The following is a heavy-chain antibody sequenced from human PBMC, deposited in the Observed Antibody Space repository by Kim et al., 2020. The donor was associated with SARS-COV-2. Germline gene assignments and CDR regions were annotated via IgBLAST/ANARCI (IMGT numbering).Heavy chain of an antibody. Sequence: ASVKVSCKASGYTFTSYAIHWVRQAPGQGLEWMGWINVGYGNTKYLQKFQGRVTITADASASTAYMELSSLRSEDTAVYYCARDGATRSDGYCFD. CDR2: INVGYGNT. CDR3: ARDGATRSDGYCFD. J-gene: IGHJ4*01. D-gene: IGHD2-15*01. CDR1: GYTFTSYA. V-gene: IGHV1-3*01.